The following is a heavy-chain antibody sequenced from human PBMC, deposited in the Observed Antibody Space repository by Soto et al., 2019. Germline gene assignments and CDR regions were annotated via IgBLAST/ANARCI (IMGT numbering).Heavy chain of an antibody. CDR2: INPNSGGT. Sequence: ASVKVSCKASGYTFTGYYMRWVRQAPGQGLEWMGWINPNSGGTNYAQKFQGRVTMARDTSISTTSMELSRLRSDDTAVYYCARDRRYDSRGYYSASYDMDVWGQGTSVTVS. J-gene: IGHJ6*02. D-gene: IGHD3-22*01. V-gene: IGHV1-2*02. CDR1: GYTFTGYY. CDR3: ARDRRYDSRGYYSASYDMDV.